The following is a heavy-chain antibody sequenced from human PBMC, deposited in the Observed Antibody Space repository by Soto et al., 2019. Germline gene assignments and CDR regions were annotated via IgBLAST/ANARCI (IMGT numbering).Heavy chain of an antibody. CDR1: GGSISSGDYY. D-gene: IGHD6-13*01. J-gene: IGHJ5*02. CDR3: ARERPDGSRLDP. V-gene: IGHV4-30-4*01. Sequence: QVQLQESGPGLVKPSQTLSLTCTVSGGSISSGDYYWSWIRQPPGKGLEWIGYIYYSGSTYYNPALKSRVTISVDTSKNQFSLKLSSVTPADTAVHYCARERPDGSRLDPWGQRTLVTVSS. CDR2: IYYSGST.